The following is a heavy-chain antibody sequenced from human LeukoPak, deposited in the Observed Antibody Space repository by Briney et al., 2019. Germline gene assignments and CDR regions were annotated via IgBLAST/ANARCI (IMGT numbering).Heavy chain of an antibody. CDR3: ARDKYGYNTPIDY. CDR2: ISYDGSNK. Sequence: GGSLRLSCAASGFTFSNFGMYWVRQAPGKGLEWVAVISYDGSNKYRADSVKGRFTISRDNSKNTLSLQMNSLRLEDTAVYYCARDKYGYNTPIDYWGQGTLVTVSS. J-gene: IGHJ4*02. CDR1: GFTFSNFG. D-gene: IGHD5-24*01. V-gene: IGHV3-30-3*01.